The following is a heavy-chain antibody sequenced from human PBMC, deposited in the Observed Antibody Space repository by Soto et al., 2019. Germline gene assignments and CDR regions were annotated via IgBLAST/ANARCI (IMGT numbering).Heavy chain of an antibody. J-gene: IGHJ6*02. CDR2: IWYDGSNK. Sequence: GGSLRLSCAASGFTFSSYGMHWVRQAPGKGLEWVAVIWYDGSNKYYADSVKGRFTISRDNSKNTLYLQMNSLRAEDTAVYYCARVPPYSSGWYPRYYYYYGMDVWGQGTTVTVSS. CDR1: GFTFSSYG. D-gene: IGHD6-19*01. CDR3: ARVPPYSSGWYPRYYYYYGMDV. V-gene: IGHV3-33*01.